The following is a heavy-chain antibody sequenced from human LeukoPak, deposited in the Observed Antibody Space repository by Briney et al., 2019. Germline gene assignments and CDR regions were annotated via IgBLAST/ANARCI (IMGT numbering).Heavy chain of an antibody. V-gene: IGHV4-4*09. Sequence: SETLSLTCTVSGGSISSYYWSWLRHPPGKGLEWIGYIYTSGSTNYTPSLKSRVTISVATSKNQFSLKLSSVTAAVTAVYYRARHNKNYDFWSGYHANWFDPWGQGTLVTVSS. CDR2: IYTSGST. D-gene: IGHD3-3*01. J-gene: IGHJ5*02. CDR3: ARHNKNYDFWSGYHANWFDP. CDR1: GGSISSYY.